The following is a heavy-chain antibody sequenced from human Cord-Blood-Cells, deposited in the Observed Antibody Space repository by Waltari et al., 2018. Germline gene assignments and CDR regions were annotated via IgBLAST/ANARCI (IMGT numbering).Heavy chain of an antibody. CDR3: ARGGTGLFDY. J-gene: IGHJ4*02. D-gene: IGHD7-27*01. V-gene: IGHV3-48*03. Sequence: EVQLVESGGCLVQPGGSLRLSCAASGFTFSSYEMNWVRQAPGKGLEWVSYISSSGSTISYRDSVKGRFTISRDNAKNSLYLQMNSLRAEDTAVYYCARGGTGLFDYWGQGTLVTVSS. CDR1: GFTFSSYE. CDR2: ISSSGSTI.